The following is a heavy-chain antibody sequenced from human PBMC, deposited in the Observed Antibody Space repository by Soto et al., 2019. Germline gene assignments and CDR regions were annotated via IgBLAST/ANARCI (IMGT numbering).Heavy chain of an antibody. D-gene: IGHD5-12*01. CDR3: ARDGEDIVATACFDY. J-gene: IGHJ4*02. Sequence: GGSLRLSCAASGFTFSSYAMHWVRQAPGKGLEWVAVISYDGSNKYYADSVKGRFTISRDNSKNTLYLQMNSLRAEDTAVYYCARDGEDIVATACFDYWGQGTLVTVSS. CDR2: ISYDGSNK. V-gene: IGHV3-30-3*01. CDR1: GFTFSSYA.